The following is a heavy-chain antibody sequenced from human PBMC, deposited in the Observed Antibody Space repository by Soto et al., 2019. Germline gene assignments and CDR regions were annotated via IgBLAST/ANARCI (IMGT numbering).Heavy chain of an antibody. CDR3: ARRGYGDSGDY. D-gene: IGHD4-17*01. J-gene: IGHJ4*02. Sequence: SETLSLTCAVSGYSISSSYYWGWIRQPPGKGLEWIGSIYYSGSTYYNPSLKSRVTISVDTSKNQFSLKLSSVTAADTAVYYCARRGYGDSGDYWGQGTLVTVSS. CDR2: IYYSGST. V-gene: IGHV4-39*01. CDR1: GYSISSSYY.